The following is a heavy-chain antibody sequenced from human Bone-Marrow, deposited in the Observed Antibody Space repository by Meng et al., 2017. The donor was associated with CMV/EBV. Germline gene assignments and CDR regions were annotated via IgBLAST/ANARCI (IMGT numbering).Heavy chain of an antibody. CDR3: AKDDIALVGVDIFDY. J-gene: IGHJ4*02. V-gene: IGHV3-23*01. Sequence: GEYLKISCAASGFTFSSYSMNWVRQAPGKGLEWVSAISRSGDSTYYADSVEGRFTISRDNSKNTLYLQVNSLRVEDTALYYCAKDDIALVGVDIFDYWGQGTLVTVSS. CDR1: GFTFSSYS. CDR2: ISRSGDST. D-gene: IGHD3-3*01.